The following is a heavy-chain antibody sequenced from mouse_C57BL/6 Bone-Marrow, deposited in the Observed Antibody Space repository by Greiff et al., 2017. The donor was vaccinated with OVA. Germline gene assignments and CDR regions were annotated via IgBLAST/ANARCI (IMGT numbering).Heavy chain of an antibody. J-gene: IGHJ4*01. D-gene: IGHD3-3*01. CDR1: GYTFTSYD. Sequence: QVQLKESGPELVKPGASVKLSCKASGYTFTSYDINWVKQRPGQGLEWIGWIYPRVGSTKYNEKFKGKATLTVDTSSSTAYMELHSLTSEDSAVYFCARLGWDRGYAMDYWGQGTSVTVSS. V-gene: IGHV1-85*01. CDR3: ARLGWDRGYAMDY. CDR2: IYPRVGST.